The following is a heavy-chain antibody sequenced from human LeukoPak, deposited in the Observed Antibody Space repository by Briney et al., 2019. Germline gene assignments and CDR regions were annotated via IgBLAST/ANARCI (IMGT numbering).Heavy chain of an antibody. D-gene: IGHD3-22*01. V-gene: IGHV4-31*03. CDR1: GGSISSGGYY. CDR2: IYYSGST. CDR3: ARAYTYYYDSSGYYIDY. Sequence: TLSLTCTVSGGSISSGGYYWSWIRQHPGKGLEWIGYIYYSGSTYYNPSLKSRVTISVDTSKNQFSLKLSSVTAADTAVYYCARAYTYYYDSSGYYIDYWGQGTLVTVSS. J-gene: IGHJ4*02.